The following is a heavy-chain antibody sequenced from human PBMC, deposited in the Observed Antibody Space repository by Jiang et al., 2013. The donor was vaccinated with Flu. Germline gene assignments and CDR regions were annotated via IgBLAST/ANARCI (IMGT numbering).Heavy chain of an antibody. CDR1: GFTFSDCG. CDR3: AKEQSSGYYRTADF. V-gene: IGHV3-30*18. J-gene: IGHJ4*02. Sequence: QLLESGGGVVQPGGSLRLSCTASGFTFSDCGMHWVRQAPGKGLEWLAVFSYDGTDKYYTDSVKGRFTISRDNSRNTLYLQMNSLRLEDTAVYYCAKEQSSGYYRTADFWGQGTLVTVSX. CDR2: FSYDGTDK. D-gene: IGHD3-22*01.